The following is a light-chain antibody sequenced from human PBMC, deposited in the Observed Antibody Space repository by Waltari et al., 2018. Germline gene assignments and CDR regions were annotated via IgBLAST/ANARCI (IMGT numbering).Light chain of an antibody. CDR2: SAS. Sequence: CRASQSVTNDLAWYQQKPGQAPRVLIYSASNRATGVPARFSGSGSGTDFTLTISSLEPEDFAVYYCQQRSNWPRTFGQGTKVEVK. V-gene: IGKV3-11*01. CDR1: QSVTND. J-gene: IGKJ1*01. CDR3: QQRSNWPRT.